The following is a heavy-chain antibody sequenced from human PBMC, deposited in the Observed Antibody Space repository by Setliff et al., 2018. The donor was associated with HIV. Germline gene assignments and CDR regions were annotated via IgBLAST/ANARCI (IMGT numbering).Heavy chain of an antibody. V-gene: IGHV1-18*01. J-gene: IGHJ4*02. CDR1: GYTFTSYG. Sequence: ASVKVSCKASGYTFTSYGISWVRQVPGQGLQWMGWITTYNGNTNYAQNFQGRVTMTRDTSTSTVYMELSSLRSEDTAVYYCARGDYGDYRVPYFFDYWGQGTLVTVSS. CDR2: ITTYNGNT. D-gene: IGHD4-17*01. CDR3: ARGDYGDYRVPYFFDY.